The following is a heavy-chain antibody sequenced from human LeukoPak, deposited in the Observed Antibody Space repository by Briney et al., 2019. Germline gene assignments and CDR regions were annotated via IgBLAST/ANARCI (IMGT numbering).Heavy chain of an antibody. Sequence: SVKVSCKASGGTFSSYAISWVRQAPGQGLEWMGGIIPIFGTANYAQKFQGRVTITADEPTSTAYMELSSLRSEDTAVYYCARGRGAVAGYFDYWGQGTLVTVSS. CDR2: IIPIFGTA. CDR3: ARGRGAVAGYFDY. J-gene: IGHJ4*02. V-gene: IGHV1-69*01. D-gene: IGHD6-19*01. CDR1: GGTFSSYA.